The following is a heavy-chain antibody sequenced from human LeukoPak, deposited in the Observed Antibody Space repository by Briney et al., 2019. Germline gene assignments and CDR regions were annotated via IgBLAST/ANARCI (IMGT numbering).Heavy chain of an antibody. CDR2: IYYSGSI. CDR3: ARDYGDYSMDV. V-gene: IGHV4-28*03. Sequence: SETLSLTCAVSGYSISSTNWWGWIRQPPGKGLEWIGYIYYSGSIYYNPSLKSRVTMSVDTSKNQFSLKLSSVTAADTAVYYCARDYGDYSMDVWGKGTTVTVSS. D-gene: IGHD4-17*01. CDR1: GYSISSTNW. J-gene: IGHJ6*03.